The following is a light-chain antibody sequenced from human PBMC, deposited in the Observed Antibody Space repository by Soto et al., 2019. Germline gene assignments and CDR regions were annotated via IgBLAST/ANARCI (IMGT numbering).Light chain of an antibody. CDR1: ISDVGGHGY. Sequence: QAVVTQPATVSGSPGQSITISCTGTISDVGGHGYVSWYQQHPGKAPKLMIYEVTYRPSGVSDRFSGSKSGNTASLTISGLQAEDEADYYCFSFTSHSSHYVFGTGTKLTVL. CDR3: FSFTSHSSHYV. V-gene: IGLV2-14*01. J-gene: IGLJ1*01. CDR2: EVT.